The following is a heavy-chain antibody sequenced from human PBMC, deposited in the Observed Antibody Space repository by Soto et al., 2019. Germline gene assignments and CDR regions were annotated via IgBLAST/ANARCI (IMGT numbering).Heavy chain of an antibody. CDR2: ITDTGGDT. D-gene: IGHD2-2*01. Sequence: EVQLLESGGDLVQPGGSLRLSCVASGFTFGSRAMSWVRQAPGEGLEWVSTITDTGGDTKYADSVRGRFTISRDNSTDTVYLQMNTLRAEDTALYYCARDDCGRPSCLACWGQGTLVTVSS. J-gene: IGHJ4*02. CDR3: ARDDCGRPSCLAC. CDR1: GFTFGSRA. V-gene: IGHV3-23*01.